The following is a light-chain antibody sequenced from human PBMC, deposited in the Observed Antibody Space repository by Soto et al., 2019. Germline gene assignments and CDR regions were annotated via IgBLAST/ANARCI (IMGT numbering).Light chain of an antibody. CDR2: KAS. J-gene: IGKJ1*01. Sequence: DIQMTQSPSTLSASLGDRVTITCRASQSITGWLAWFQQKPGKAPKLLISKASSLESGVPSRFSGSGSGTEFTLTISSLQPDDSATYYCQQYNSYSPTFGQGTKVDI. CDR1: QSITGW. V-gene: IGKV1-5*03. CDR3: QQYNSYSPT.